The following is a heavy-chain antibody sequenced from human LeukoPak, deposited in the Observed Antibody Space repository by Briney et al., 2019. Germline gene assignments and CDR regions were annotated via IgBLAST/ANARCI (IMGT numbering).Heavy chain of an antibody. CDR3: ARDSSSYYFDY. CDR1: GFTLTSNH. CDR2: IYTGGTT. V-gene: IGHV3-66*01. D-gene: IGHD6-6*01. Sequence: GGSLRLSCAASGFTLTSNHMNWVRQAPGKGLEWVSIIYTGGTTHYADSLKDRFLIFRDDSINTLYLQMNSLRAEDTAVYYCARDSSSYYFDYGGQEPLSPSPQ. J-gene: IGHJ4*01.